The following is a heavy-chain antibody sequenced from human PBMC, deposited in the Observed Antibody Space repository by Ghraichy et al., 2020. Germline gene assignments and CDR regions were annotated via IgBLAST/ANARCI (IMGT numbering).Heavy chain of an antibody. Sequence: GSLRLSCTVSGGSISSYYWSWIRQPPGKGLEWIGYIYYSGSTNYNPSLKSRVTISVDTSKNQFSLKLSSVTAADTAVYYCARARDSGSYSYYYYGMDVWGQGTTVTVSS. V-gene: IGHV4-59*01. CDR3: ARARDSGSYSYYYYGMDV. D-gene: IGHD1-26*01. CDR1: GGSISSYY. J-gene: IGHJ6*02. CDR2: IYYSGST.